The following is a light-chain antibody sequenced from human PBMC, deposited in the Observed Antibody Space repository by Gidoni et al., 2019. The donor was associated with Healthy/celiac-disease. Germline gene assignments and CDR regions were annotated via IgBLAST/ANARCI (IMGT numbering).Light chain of an antibody. V-gene: IGKV1-5*03. CDR2: KAS. J-gene: IGKJ1*01. CDR1: QSISSW. Sequence: DIQMTQSPSTLPASVGDRVTITCRASQSISSWLAWYQQKPGKAPKLLIYKASSLESGVPSRFSGSGSGTEFTLTISSLQPDDFATYYCQQYNSYRTFXQXTKVXIK. CDR3: QQYNSYRT.